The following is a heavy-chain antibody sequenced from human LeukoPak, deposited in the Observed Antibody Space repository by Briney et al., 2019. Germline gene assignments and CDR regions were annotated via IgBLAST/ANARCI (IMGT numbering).Heavy chain of an antibody. CDR2: IYYSGGT. V-gene: IGHV4-59*11. Sequence: SETLSLTCTVSGGFISSHYWSWIRQPPGKGLEWIGDIYYSGGTNYNPSLKSRVTISVGTSKNQFSLKLTSVTAADTAVYYCAREVVVAATFGNWFDPWGQGTLVTVSS. J-gene: IGHJ5*02. CDR1: GGFISSHY. D-gene: IGHD2-15*01. CDR3: AREVVVAATFGNWFDP.